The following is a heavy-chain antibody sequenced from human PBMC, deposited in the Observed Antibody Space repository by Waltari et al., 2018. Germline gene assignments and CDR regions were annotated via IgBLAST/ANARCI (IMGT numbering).Heavy chain of an antibody. J-gene: IGHJ5*02. V-gene: IGHV4-39*07. CDR1: GGSISSGSYY. CDR3: ARYYGNGEGWLDP. CDR2: ISYSGTT. D-gene: IGHD3-3*01. Sequence: QLQLQESGPGLVKPSETLSLTCTVSGGSISSGSYYWGWIRQPPGKGLESIGYISYSGTTYYNWSLKSRVTMSVAPSRDQYSLSLRSVAAADTAVYYCARYYGNGEGWLDPWGQGTLVTVSS.